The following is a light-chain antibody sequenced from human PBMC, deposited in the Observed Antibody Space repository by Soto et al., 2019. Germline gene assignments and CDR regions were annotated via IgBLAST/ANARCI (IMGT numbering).Light chain of an antibody. Sequence: QSALTQPASVSGSPGQSITISCTYNLVSWYQQHPGKAPQLMIYEGNKRPPGDYNRSSGSKSGNTATLTISGLQAEDEADYYCFSYAGQRVVFGGGTKLTVL. J-gene: IGLJ2*01. CDR2: EGN. CDR1: NL. CDR3: FSYAGQRVV. V-gene: IGLV2-23*01.